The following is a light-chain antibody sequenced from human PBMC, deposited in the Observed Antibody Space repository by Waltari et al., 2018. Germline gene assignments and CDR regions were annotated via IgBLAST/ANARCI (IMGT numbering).Light chain of an antibody. V-gene: IGKV4-1*01. CDR1: QSVFYSSNNRNY. Sequence: DIVMTQSPDSLAVSLGERATINCKSSQSVFYSSNNRNYLGWYQHKAGQPPKLLIYCASTRESGVPDRFSGSGSGTDFTLTISNLQAEDVAVYYCQQYYATPRTFGQGTKVAIK. J-gene: IGKJ1*01. CDR3: QQYYATPRT. CDR2: CAS.